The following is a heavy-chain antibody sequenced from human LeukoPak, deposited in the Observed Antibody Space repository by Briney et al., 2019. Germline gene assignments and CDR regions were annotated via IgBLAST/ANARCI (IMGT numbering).Heavy chain of an antibody. V-gene: IGHV3-33*01. Sequence: PGRSLRLSCAASGFTFSSYGMHWVRQAPGKGLEWVAVIWYDGSNKYYADSVKGRFTISRDNSKNTLYLQMDSLRAEDTAVYYCARDHTIGGFDYWGQGTLVTVSS. CDR2: IWYDGSNK. CDR1: GFTFSSYG. CDR3: ARDHTIGGFDY. J-gene: IGHJ4*02. D-gene: IGHD3-3*01.